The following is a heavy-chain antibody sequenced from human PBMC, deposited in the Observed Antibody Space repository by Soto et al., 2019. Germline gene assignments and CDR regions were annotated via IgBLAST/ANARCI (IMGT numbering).Heavy chain of an antibody. CDR2: IDDRGGST. J-gene: IGHJ4*02. Sequence: EVQLLDSGGGLVQPGGSLRLSCAASGFTFSSYAMSWVRQAPGKGLEWVSVIDDRGGSTYYADSVKSRFTISRDNSKNTRYLQTNSLRAEDTAVYYCATGGSNSGWTYFDYWGQGTLVTVSS. D-gene: IGHD6-19*01. V-gene: IGHV3-23*01. CDR3: ATGGSNSGWTYFDY. CDR1: GFTFSSYA.